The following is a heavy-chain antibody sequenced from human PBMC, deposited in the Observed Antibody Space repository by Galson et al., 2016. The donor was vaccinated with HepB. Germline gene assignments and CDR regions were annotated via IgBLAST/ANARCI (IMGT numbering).Heavy chain of an antibody. Sequence: ETLSLTCTVSGGSITYFYWTWIRQTPGKGLDWIGNIYYDGSTTYNPSLKSRLTISLDTSKNQFSLEMKSVTAADTAVYYCARAFYGPGALDFWGQGTLVTVSS. V-gene: IGHV4-59*01. D-gene: IGHD3-10*01. CDR2: IYYDGST. CDR3: ARAFYGPGALDF. CDR1: GGSITYFY. J-gene: IGHJ4*02.